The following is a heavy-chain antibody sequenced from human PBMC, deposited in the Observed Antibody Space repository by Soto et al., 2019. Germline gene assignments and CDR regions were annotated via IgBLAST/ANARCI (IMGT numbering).Heavy chain of an antibody. CDR3: ARDAAGGLRYYFDY. D-gene: IGHD6-25*01. J-gene: IGHJ4*02. CDR1: GYTFTSYG. CDR2: ISAYNGNT. V-gene: IGHV1-18*01. Sequence: ASVKVSCKASGYTFTSYGISWVRQAPGQGLEWVGWISAYNGNTNYAQKLQGRVTMTTDTSTSTAYMELRSLRSDDTAVYYCARDAAGGLRYYFDYWGQGTLVTVSS.